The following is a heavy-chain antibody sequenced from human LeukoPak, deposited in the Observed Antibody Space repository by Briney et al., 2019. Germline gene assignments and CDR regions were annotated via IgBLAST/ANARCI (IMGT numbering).Heavy chain of an antibody. Sequence: SETLSLTCTVSGGSISSSSYYWGWIRQPPGKGLEWIGSIYYSGSTYYNPSLKSRVTISVDTSKNQFSLKLSSVTAADTAVYYCARGMNYYDSSGNFDYWGQGTLVTVSP. D-gene: IGHD3-22*01. CDR1: GGSISSSSYY. CDR2: IYYSGST. CDR3: ARGMNYYDSSGNFDY. V-gene: IGHV4-39*01. J-gene: IGHJ4*02.